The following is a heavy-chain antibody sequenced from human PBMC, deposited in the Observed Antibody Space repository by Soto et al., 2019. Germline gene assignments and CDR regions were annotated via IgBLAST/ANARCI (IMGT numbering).Heavy chain of an antibody. CDR3: ARVCGGDCHYGMDV. CDR2: IYHTGIT. V-gene: IGHV4-30-4*01. J-gene: IGHJ6*02. Sequence: PSETLSLTCIVSGGSISSGDYYWSWIRQSPGKGLEWIGYIYHTGITFYNPSLKSRVTISADTSKNQFSLKLSSVTAADTAVYYCARVCGGDCHYGMDVWGQGTTVTVSS. CDR1: GGSISSGDYY. D-gene: IGHD2-21*02.